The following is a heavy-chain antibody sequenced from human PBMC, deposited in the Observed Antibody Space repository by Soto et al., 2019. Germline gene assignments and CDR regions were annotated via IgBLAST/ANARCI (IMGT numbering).Heavy chain of an antibody. J-gene: IGHJ5*02. D-gene: IGHD4-17*01. V-gene: IGHV1-18*01. CDR3: ARDPGRVTTGGWFDP. Sequence: QVQLVQSGAEVKKPGASVKVSCKASGYIFINYGISWVRQAPGQGLEWMGWINSDNGNTKYAQKFQGRVTMTTDTSTNTVYMELRSLRSDDTAVYYCARDPGRVTTGGWFDPWGQGTLVTVSS. CDR1: GYIFINYG. CDR2: INSDNGNT.